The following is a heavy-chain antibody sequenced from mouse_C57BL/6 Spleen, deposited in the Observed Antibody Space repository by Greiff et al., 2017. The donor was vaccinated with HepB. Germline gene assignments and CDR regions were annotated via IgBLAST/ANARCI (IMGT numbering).Heavy chain of an antibody. CDR2: INPNNGGT. D-gene: IGHD2-1*01. V-gene: IGHV1-22*01. J-gene: IGHJ2*01. CDR3: ASGVYYGNYRDY. CDR1: GYTFTDYN. Sequence: VQLKESGPELVKPGASVKMSCKASGYTFTDYNMHWVKQSHGKSLEWIGYINPNNGGTSYNQKFKGKATLTVNKSSSTAYMELRSLTSEDSAVYYCASGVYYGNYRDYWGQGTTLTVSS.